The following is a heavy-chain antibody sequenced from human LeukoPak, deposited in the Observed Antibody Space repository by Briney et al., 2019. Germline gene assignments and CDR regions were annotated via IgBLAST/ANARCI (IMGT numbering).Heavy chain of an antibody. CDR1: GYNFHEYA. CDR2: ISGDGGTT. V-gene: IGHV3-43*02. D-gene: IGHD1-26*01. J-gene: IGHJ4*02. Sequence: PGVSLRLFCAVSGYNFHEYAKYGVRQAQGKGLEGVSLISGDGGTTSYADSVKGRFTVSRDNSKNSLSLQMKSLSSEDTALYYCAKARRSGTHYSDLDFWGQGTLVTVGS. CDR3: AKARRSGTHYSDLDF.